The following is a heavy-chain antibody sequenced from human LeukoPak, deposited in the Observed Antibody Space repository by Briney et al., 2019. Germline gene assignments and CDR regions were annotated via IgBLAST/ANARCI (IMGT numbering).Heavy chain of an antibody. CDR3: ARGHDWSGTGYCSGGSCYRDEYFQH. J-gene: IGHJ1*01. D-gene: IGHD2-15*01. CDR1: GYSFISYG. V-gene: IGHV1-18*01. Sequence: ASVKVSCKASGYSFISYGISWVRQAPGQGLEWMGWTSPYNGNTNYAQKVQGRVTMTTDTSTSTAYMELRSLRSDDTAVYYCARGHDWSGTGYCSGGSCYRDEYFQHWGQGTLVTVPS. CDR2: TSPYNGNT.